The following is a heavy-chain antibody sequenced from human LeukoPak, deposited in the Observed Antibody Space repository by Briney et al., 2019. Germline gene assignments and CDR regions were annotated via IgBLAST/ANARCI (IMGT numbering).Heavy chain of an antibody. D-gene: IGHD5-18*01. Sequence: GGSLRLSCAASGFTSSSYSMNWVRQAPGKGLEWVSFISSGRSYIYYADSVKGRFTISRDNAKNSLYLQMNSLRAEDTAVYYCARVALTYSYGYSVDYWGQGTLVTVSS. CDR2: ISSGRSYI. CDR3: ARVALTYSYGYSVDY. CDR1: GFTSSSYS. J-gene: IGHJ4*02. V-gene: IGHV3-21*01.